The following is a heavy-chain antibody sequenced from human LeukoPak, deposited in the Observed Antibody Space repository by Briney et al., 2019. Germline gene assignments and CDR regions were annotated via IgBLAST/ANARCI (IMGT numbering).Heavy chain of an antibody. CDR2: ISNSGGRT. CDR3: AHIQFRNELSNYGMDF. CDR1: GFTFSSYA. J-gene: IGHJ6*02. V-gene: IGHV3-23*01. D-gene: IGHD4-11*01. Sequence: GGSLRLSCAASGFTFSSYAMSWVRQAPGKGLEWVSSISNSGGRTFYTDSVKGRFTISRDNSKITLYLQMNSLRAEDTAVYYCAHIQFRNELSNYGMDFWGQGTTVTVSS.